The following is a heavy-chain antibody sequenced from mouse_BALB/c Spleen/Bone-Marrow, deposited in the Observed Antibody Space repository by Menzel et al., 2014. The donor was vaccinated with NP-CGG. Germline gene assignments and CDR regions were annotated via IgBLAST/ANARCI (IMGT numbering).Heavy chain of an antibody. CDR3: ARRGYYGSSYYFDY. D-gene: IGHD1-1*01. CDR2: IYPGDGDT. CDR1: GYAFSSYW. J-gene: IGHJ2*01. V-gene: IGHV1-80*01. Sequence: VQLQESGAELVRPGSSVKISCKASGYAFSSYWMNWVKQRPGQGLEWIGQIYPGDGDTNYNGKFKGKATLTADKSSSTAYMQLSSLTSEDSAVYFCARRGYYGSSYYFDYGGQGTTLTVSS.